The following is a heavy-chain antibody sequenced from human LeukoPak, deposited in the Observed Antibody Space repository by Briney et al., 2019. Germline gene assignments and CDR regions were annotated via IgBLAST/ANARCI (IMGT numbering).Heavy chain of an antibody. Sequence: GGSLRLSCAACGFTFSDYYVSWIRQAPGKGVECVSYISSRGSTIDYTDCVEGRFNISRDSAELSVYLHMNSLRAEDTAVYFCARDSAPSIASRPYPDYWGQGTLVTVSS. CDR3: ARDSAPSIASRPYPDY. CDR2: ISSRGSTI. CDR1: GFTFSDYY. V-gene: IGHV3-11*04. J-gene: IGHJ4*02. D-gene: IGHD6-6*01.